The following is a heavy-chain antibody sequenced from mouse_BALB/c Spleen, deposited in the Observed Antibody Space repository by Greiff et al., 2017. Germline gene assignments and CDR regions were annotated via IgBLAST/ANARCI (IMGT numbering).Heavy chain of an antibody. D-gene: IGHD1-1*01. CDR1: GYTFSSYW. CDR2: ILPGSGST. J-gene: IGHJ4*01. CDR3: ARSHYYGSSYEAMDY. Sequence: VQLQQSGAELMKPGASVKISCKATGYTFSSYWIEWVKQRPGHGLEWIGEILPGSGSTNYNEKFKGKATFTADTSSNTAYMQLSSLTSEDSAVYYCARSHYYGSSYEAMDYWGQGTSVTVSS. V-gene: IGHV1-9*01.